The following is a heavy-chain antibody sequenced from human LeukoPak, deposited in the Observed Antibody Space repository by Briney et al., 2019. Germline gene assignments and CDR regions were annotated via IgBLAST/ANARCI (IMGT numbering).Heavy chain of an antibody. CDR1: GFTFSNHY. D-gene: IGHD1-1*01. V-gene: IGHV3-72*01. Sequence: PGGSLRLSCAASGFTFSNHYMDWVRQAPGKGLEWVGRIRNKANSYTTEFAASVKGRFTISRDDSKNSLFLQMNSLKIEDTAVYYCANSGGSFRQLNCWGQGTLVTVSS. J-gene: IGHJ4*02. CDR3: ANSGGSFRQLNC. CDR2: IRNKANSYTT.